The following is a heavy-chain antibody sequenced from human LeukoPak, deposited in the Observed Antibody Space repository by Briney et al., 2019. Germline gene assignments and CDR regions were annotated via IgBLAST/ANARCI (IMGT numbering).Heavy chain of an antibody. CDR1: GYTFTGYY. CDR3: ARDRYSSGWSRMYNWFDP. CDR2: INPNSGGT. J-gene: IGHJ5*02. Sequence: ASVKVSCKASGYTFTGYYMHWVRQAPGQGLEWMGWINPNSGGTNYAQKFQGRVTMTRDTSMSTAYMELSRLRSDDTAVYYCARDRYSSGWSRMYNWFDPWGQGTLVTVSS. V-gene: IGHV1-2*02. D-gene: IGHD6-19*01.